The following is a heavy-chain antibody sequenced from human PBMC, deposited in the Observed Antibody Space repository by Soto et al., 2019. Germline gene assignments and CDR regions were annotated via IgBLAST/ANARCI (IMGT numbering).Heavy chain of an antibody. Sequence: DVQLVESGGVVVQPGGSLRLSCAASGFTFDDYTMHWVRQAPGKGLEWVSLISWDGGSTYYADSVKGRFTISRDNSKNSLYLQMNSLRTEDTALYYCAKGYSSGSDGMDVWGQGTTVTVSS. CDR2: ISWDGGST. CDR1: GFTFDDYT. J-gene: IGHJ6*02. V-gene: IGHV3-43*01. D-gene: IGHD6-19*01. CDR3: AKGYSSGSDGMDV.